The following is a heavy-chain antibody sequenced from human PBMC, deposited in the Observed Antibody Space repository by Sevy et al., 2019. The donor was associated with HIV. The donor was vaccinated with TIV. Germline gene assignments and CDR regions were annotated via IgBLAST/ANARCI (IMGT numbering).Heavy chain of an antibody. CDR2: ISYDGSNK. CDR3: ARHQHDYGGNLRTSWFDP. V-gene: IGHV3-30-3*01. D-gene: IGHD4-17*01. Sequence: GGSLRLSCAASGFTFSSYAMHWVRQAPGKGLEWVAVISYDGSNKYYADSVKGRFTISRDNSKSTLYLQMNSLRAEDTAVYYCARHQHDYGGNLRTSWFDPWGQGTLVTVSS. CDR1: GFTFSSYA. J-gene: IGHJ5*02.